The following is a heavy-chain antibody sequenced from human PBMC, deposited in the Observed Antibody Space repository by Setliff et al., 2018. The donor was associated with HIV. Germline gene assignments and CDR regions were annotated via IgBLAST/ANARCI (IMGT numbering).Heavy chain of an antibody. Sequence: GGSLRLSCAASGFTVSSNYMSWVRQAPGKGLEWVSLIYSGGSTYYADSVKGRFTISRDDSKNTLYLQMNSLKTEDTAVYYCTTQAVYYDFWRGYFGTSQPGYYMDVWGKGTTVTVSS. D-gene: IGHD3-3*01. J-gene: IGHJ6*03. CDR1: GFTVSSNY. CDR2: IYSGGST. CDR3: TTQAVYYDFWRGYFGTSQPGYYMDV. V-gene: IGHV3-53*01.